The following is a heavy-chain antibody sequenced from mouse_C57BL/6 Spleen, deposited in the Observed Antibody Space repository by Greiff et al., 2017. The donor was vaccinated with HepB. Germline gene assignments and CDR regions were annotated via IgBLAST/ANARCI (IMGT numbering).Heavy chain of an antibody. J-gene: IGHJ1*03. CDR2: IYPGNSDT. CDR3: TRGNYYGSSAYWYVDV. CDR1: GYTFTSYW. D-gene: IGHD1-1*01. Sequence: EVQLQQSGTVLARPGASVKMSCKTSGYTFTSYWMHWVKQRPGQGLEWIGAIYPGNSDTSYNQKFKGKAKLTAVTSASTAYMELSSLTNEDSAVYYCTRGNYYGSSAYWYVDVWGTGTTVTVSS. V-gene: IGHV1-5*01.